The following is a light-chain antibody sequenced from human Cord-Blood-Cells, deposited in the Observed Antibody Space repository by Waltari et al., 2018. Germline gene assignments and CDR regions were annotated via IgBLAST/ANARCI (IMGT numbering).Light chain of an antibody. CDR1: QSISSY. Sequence: DIQMTQSQYSLSASVGDRVTITCRANQSISSYLNWYPQKPGKAPKLLIYAASSLQSGVPSRFSGSGSGTDFTLTISSLQPEDFATYYCQQSYSTPLTFGGGTKVEIK. V-gene: IGKV1-39*01. CDR3: QQSYSTPLT. J-gene: IGKJ4*01. CDR2: AAS.